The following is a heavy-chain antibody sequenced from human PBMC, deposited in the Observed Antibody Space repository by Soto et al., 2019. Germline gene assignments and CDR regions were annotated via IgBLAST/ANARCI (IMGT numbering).Heavy chain of an antibody. V-gene: IGHV3-11*01. CDR3: ARGGWTIFGVVTRYGMDV. J-gene: IGHJ6*02. CDR2: ISSSGSTI. CDR1: GFTFSDYY. D-gene: IGHD3-3*01. Sequence: GGSLRLSCAASGFTFSDYYMSWIRQAPGKGLEWVSCISSSGSTIYYADSVKGRFTISRDNAKNSLYLQMNSLRAEDTAVYYCARGGWTIFGVVTRYGMDVWGQGTTVTVSS.